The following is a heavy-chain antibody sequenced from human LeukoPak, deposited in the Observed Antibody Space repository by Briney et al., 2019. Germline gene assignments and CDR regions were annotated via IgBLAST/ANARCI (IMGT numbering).Heavy chain of an antibody. Sequence: GGSLRLSCAASGFTFSSCAMSWVRQAPGKGLEWVSTITSGSGGTYYADSVKGRFTISRDNSKNTLYLQMSSLRAEDSAFYYCAKLEAAYSSSWADSWGRGILVTVSS. V-gene: IGHV3-23*01. CDR2: ITSGSGGT. CDR3: AKLEAAYSSSWADS. J-gene: IGHJ5*01. D-gene: IGHD6-6*01. CDR1: GFTFSSCA.